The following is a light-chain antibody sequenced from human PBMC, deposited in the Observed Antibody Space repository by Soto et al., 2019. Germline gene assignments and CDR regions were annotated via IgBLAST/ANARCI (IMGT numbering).Light chain of an antibody. Sequence: QSVLTQPPSASGXPXQXVTXSCSXSGXNIASNTVSWYQQLPGTAPKLLMYNNDQRPSGVPDRFSGSKSGTSASLAISGLQSGDEADYYCATWDDSLNGVVFGGGTKLTVL. CDR3: ATWDDSLNGVV. CDR1: GXNIASNT. J-gene: IGLJ3*02. V-gene: IGLV1-44*01. CDR2: NND.